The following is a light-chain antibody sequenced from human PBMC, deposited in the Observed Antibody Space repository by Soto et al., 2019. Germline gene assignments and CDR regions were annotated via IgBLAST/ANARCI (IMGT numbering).Light chain of an antibody. V-gene: IGKV3-20*01. CDR2: GAS. CDR1: QSVSSNY. CDR3: QQYAGSPLT. Sequence: EIVLTQSPGTLSLSPGERATLSCRASQSVSSNYLAWYQQKPGQAPSLLIYGASSRATGIPDRFSGSGSGTVFTLTSSRLEPEDFAVYYCQQYAGSPLTFGGGTKGEI. J-gene: IGKJ4*01.